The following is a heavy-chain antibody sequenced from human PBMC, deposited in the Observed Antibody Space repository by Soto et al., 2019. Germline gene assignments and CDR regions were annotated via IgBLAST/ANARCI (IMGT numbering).Heavy chain of an antibody. CDR1: GGSISSYY. CDR2: IYYSGST. V-gene: IGHV4-59*01. CDR3: ARGSKGYQPLLSS. J-gene: IGHJ5*02. D-gene: IGHD2-2*01. Sequence: QVQLQESGPGLVKPSETLSLTCTVSGGSISSYYWSWIRQPPGKGLEWIGYIYYSGSTNYKPSLKKRVTISVDTSKNQFSLKLSFVTAADTAVYYCARGSKGYQPLLSSWGQGTLVTVSS.